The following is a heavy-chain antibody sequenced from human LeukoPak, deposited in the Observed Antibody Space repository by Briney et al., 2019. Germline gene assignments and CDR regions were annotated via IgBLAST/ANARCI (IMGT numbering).Heavy chain of an antibody. Sequence: SETLFLTCTVSGGSISSSSYYWGWIRQPPGKGLEWIGSIYYSGSTYYNPSLKSRVTISVDTSKNQFSLKLSSVTAADTAVYYCARGGEALDYWGQGTLVTVSS. CDR2: IYYSGST. V-gene: IGHV4-39*07. J-gene: IGHJ4*02. CDR3: ARGGEALDY. D-gene: IGHD3-10*01. CDR1: GGSISSSSYY.